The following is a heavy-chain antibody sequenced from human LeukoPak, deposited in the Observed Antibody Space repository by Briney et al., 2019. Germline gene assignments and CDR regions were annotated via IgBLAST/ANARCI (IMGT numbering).Heavy chain of an antibody. Sequence: GGSLRLSCAASGFTFSSYAMNWVRQAPGKGLEWVSAITGSGGRTYYADSVKGRFTISRDNTKNSLYLQMNSLRAEDTAVYYCAKDGGSDPDSFDIWGQGTMVTVSS. D-gene: IGHD2-15*01. CDR1: GFTFSSYA. CDR3: AKDGGSDPDSFDI. CDR2: ITGSGGRT. J-gene: IGHJ3*02. V-gene: IGHV3-23*01.